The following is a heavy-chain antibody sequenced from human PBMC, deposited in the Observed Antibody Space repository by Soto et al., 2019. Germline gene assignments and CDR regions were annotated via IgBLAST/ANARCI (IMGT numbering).Heavy chain of an antibody. D-gene: IGHD2-2*01. CDR3: ARVVCSSTSCHYYYYMDV. V-gene: IGHV3-21*01. J-gene: IGHJ6*03. CDR1: GFTFSSYS. CDR2: ISSSSSYI. Sequence: GGSLRLSCAASGFTFSSYSMNWVRQAPGKGLEWVSSISSSSSYIYYADSVKGRFTISRDNAKNSLYLQMNSLRAEDTAVYYCARVVCSSTSCHYYYYMDVWGKGTTVTVSS.